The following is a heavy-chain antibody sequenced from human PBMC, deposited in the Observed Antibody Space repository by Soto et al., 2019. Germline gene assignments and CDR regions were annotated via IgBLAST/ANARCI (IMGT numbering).Heavy chain of an antibody. J-gene: IGHJ4*02. D-gene: IGHD3-3*01. Sequence: GGSLRLSCAASGFTFSSYAMHWVRQAPGKGLEWVAVISYDGSKKYYADSVKGRFTISRDNSKNTLYLQMNSRRAEDTAGYYCARDELLDFWSGYYKKALDYWGQGTLVTVSS. CDR1: GFTFSSYA. CDR2: ISYDGSKK. CDR3: ARDELLDFWSGYYKKALDY. V-gene: IGHV3-30-3*01.